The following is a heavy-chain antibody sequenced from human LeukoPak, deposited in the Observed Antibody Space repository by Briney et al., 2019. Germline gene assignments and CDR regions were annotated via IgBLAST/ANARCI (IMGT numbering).Heavy chain of an antibody. CDR2: INHSGST. CDR1: GGSFSGYY. CDR3: ARGQGGSSWTNIRRKFDY. D-gene: IGHD6-13*01. V-gene: IGHV4-34*01. Sequence: SETLSLTCAVYGGSFSGYYWSWIRQPPGKGLEWIGEINHSGSTNYNPSLKSRVTISVDTSKNQFSLKLSSVTAADTAVYYCARGQGGSSWTNIRRKFDYWGQGTLVTVSS. J-gene: IGHJ4*02.